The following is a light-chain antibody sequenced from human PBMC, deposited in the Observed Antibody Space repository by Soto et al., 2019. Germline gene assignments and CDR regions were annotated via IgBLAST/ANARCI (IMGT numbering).Light chain of an antibody. J-gene: IGLJ3*02. CDR2: EVS. CDR3: CSYAGSSTWV. CDR1: SSDVGNYNL. Sequence: QSASVSGSPGQSITISCTGTSSDVGNYNLVSWYQQHPGKAPKLIIYEVSKRPSGVSNRFSVSKSGNTASLTISGLQDEDEADYYCCSYAGSSTWVFGGGTKLTVL. V-gene: IGLV2-23*02.